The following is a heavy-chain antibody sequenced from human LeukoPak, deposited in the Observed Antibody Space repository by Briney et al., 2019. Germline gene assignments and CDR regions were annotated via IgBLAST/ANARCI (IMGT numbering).Heavy chain of an antibody. V-gene: IGHV1-46*01. CDR1: GYTFTSYY. CDR3: ARGPTVLYGDYELHDY. Sequence: GASVKVSCKASGYTFTSYYMHWVRQAPGQGLEWMGIINPSGGSTSYAQKFQGRVTMTRDTSTSTVYMELSSLRSEDTAVYYCARGPTVLYGDYELHDYWGQGTLVTVSS. D-gene: IGHD4-17*01. CDR2: INPSGGST. J-gene: IGHJ4*02.